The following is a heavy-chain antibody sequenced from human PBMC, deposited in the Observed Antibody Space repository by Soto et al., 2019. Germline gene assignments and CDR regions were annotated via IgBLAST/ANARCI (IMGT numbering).Heavy chain of an antibody. CDR3: AKDFSAGPVASPIFYYYSGMDV. V-gene: IGHV3-30*18. CDR2: ISYDGSNK. D-gene: IGHD3-3*02. Sequence: QVQLVESGGGVVQPGRSLRLSCAAPGFTFSSYGMHWVRQGTGKGLEWVAVISYDGSNKYYVDSVKGRFSISRDNSKNTLFLQMNSLRAEDTAVYYCAKDFSAGPVASPIFYYYSGMDVWGQGTTVTVSS. J-gene: IGHJ6*02. CDR1: GFTFSSYG.